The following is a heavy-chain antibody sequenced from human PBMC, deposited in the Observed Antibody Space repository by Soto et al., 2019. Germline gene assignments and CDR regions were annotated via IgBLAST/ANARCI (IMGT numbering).Heavy chain of an antibody. CDR2: IYPGDSDT. CDR1: GYSFTSYW. D-gene: IGHD2-2*02. V-gene: IGHV5-51*01. CDR3: ARSPYCSSTSCYSKKLSPRKYYYYGMDV. J-gene: IGHJ6*02. Sequence: PGESLKISCKGSGYSFTSYWIGWVRQMPGKGLEWMGIIYPGDSDTRYSPSFQGQVTISADKSISTAYLQWSSLKASDTAMYYCARSPYCSSTSCYSKKLSPRKYYYYGMDVWGQGTTVTVSS.